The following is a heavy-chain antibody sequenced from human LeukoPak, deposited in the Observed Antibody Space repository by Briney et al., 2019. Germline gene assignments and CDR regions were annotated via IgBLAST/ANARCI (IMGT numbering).Heavy chain of an antibody. CDR1: GYTFTSYD. CDR3: ARGDLIVPAAIYYYYYGMDV. Sequence: ASVKVSCKASGYTFTSYDINWVRQATGQGLEWVGWMNPNSGNTGYAQKFQGKVTMTRNTSISTAYMELSSLRSEDTAVYYCARGDLIVPAAIYYYYYGMDVWGQGTTVTVSS. D-gene: IGHD2-2*01. J-gene: IGHJ6*02. CDR2: MNPNSGNT. V-gene: IGHV1-8*01.